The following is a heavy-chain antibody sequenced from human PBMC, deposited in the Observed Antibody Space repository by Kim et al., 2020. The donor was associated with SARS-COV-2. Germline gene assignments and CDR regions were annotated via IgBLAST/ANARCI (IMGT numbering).Heavy chain of an antibody. D-gene: IGHD1-26*01. CDR1: GDSISSSNW. V-gene: IGHV4-4*02. CDR2: IYHSGST. J-gene: IGHJ6*02. CDR3: ARALMGRLSGSLTYYGMDV. Sequence: SETLSLTCAVSGDSISSSNWWSWVRQPPGKGLEWIGEIYHSGSTNYNPSLKSRVTISVDKSKNQFSLKLSSVTAADTAVYYCARALMGRLSGSLTYYGMDVWGQGTTVTVSS.